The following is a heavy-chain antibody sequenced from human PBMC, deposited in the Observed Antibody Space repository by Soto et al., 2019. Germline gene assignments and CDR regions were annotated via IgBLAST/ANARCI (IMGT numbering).Heavy chain of an antibody. D-gene: IGHD1-26*01. J-gene: IGHJ4*02. Sequence: SETLSVTACDSGGSISDYYWSWIRQPPGKGLECIGYIHYSGSSNYNPSLKRRVTIAVYTSKSHFALKLSSVTAADTAVYFCARYSGHSYQFDYWGQVTMGTVSS. CDR1: GGSISDYY. CDR2: IHYSGSS. CDR3: ARYSGHSYQFDY. V-gene: IGHV4-59*01.